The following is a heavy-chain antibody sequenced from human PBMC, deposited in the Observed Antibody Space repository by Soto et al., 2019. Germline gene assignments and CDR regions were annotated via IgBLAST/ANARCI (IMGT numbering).Heavy chain of an antibody. CDR3: ARGRSVRSYYDSSGYPRDFGY. Sequence: GGSLRLSCAASGFTFRSYSMNWVRQAPGKGLEWVSSISSSSSYIYYADSVKGRFTISRDNAKNSLYLQMNSLRAEDTAVYYCARGRSVRSYYDSSGYPRDFGYWGQGTLVTVSS. D-gene: IGHD3-22*01. CDR2: ISSSSSYI. J-gene: IGHJ4*02. CDR1: GFTFRSYS. V-gene: IGHV3-21*01.